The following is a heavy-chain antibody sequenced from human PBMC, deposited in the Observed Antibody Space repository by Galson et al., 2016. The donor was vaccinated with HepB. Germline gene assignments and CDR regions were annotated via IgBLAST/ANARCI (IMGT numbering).Heavy chain of an antibody. CDR2: IGGSAGGT. V-gene: IGHV3-23*01. J-gene: IGHJ4*02. CDR1: GFIFSNYA. CDR3: AKKTSSAVNAQYFEH. D-gene: IGHD2-2*01. Sequence: SLRLSCAASGFIFSNYAMSWVRQAPGKGLEWVSVIGGSAGGTDYADSVKGRFTISRENSRETVYLQMNSLRVEDTAVYYCAKKTSSAVNAQYFEHWGQGTLVTVSS.